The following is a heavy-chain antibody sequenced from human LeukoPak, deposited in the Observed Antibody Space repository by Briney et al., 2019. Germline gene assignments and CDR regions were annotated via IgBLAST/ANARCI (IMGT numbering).Heavy chain of an antibody. Sequence: GASVKVSCKASGYTFTGHYMHWVQQAPGQGLEWMGWINPNSGGTNYAQKFQGRVTMTRDTPISTAYMELSRLRSDDTAVYYCARSRYDFWSGYEPIFDPWGQGTLVTVSS. D-gene: IGHD3-3*01. CDR2: INPNSGGT. CDR1: GYTFTGHY. J-gene: IGHJ5*02. V-gene: IGHV1-2*02. CDR3: ARSRYDFWSGYEPIFDP.